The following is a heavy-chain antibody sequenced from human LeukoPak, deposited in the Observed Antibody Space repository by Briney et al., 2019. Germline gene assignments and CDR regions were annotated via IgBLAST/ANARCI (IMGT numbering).Heavy chain of an antibody. Sequence: GGSLRLSCAASGFTFSDYYMSWIRQAPGKGLEWVSYISSSGSTIYYADSVKGRFTISRDNAKNSLYLQMNSLRAEDTAVYYCARLHVDIVATTPDYWGQGTLVTASS. D-gene: IGHD5-12*01. V-gene: IGHV3-11*01. CDR1: GFTFSDYY. CDR2: ISSSGSTI. J-gene: IGHJ4*02. CDR3: ARLHVDIVATTPDY.